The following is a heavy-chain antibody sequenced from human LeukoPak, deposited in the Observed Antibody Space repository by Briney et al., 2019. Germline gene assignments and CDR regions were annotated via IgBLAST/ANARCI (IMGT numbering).Heavy chain of an antibody. CDR2: IYTNGST. J-gene: IGHJ5*02. CDR1: GGSISSYN. CDR3: SRDVITSGQLGWFDP. V-gene: IGHV4-4*07. D-gene: IGHD2/OR15-2a*01. Sequence: SETLSLTCIVSGGSISSYNWTWIRQPAVKGLEWIGRIYTNGSTSYNPSLKSRVTISVDTSKNQFSLFLKSVTAADTAMYYCSRDVITSGQLGWFDPWGQGTLVTVSS.